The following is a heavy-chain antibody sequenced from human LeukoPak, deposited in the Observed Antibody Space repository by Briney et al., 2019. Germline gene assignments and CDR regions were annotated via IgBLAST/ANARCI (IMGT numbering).Heavy chain of an antibody. CDR3: AREEQLWED. Sequence: ASVKVSCKASGYTFTGYYMHWVRQAPGQGLEWMGWINPNSGGTDFAQKFQGRVTMTRDTSISTANMELSWLTSDDTAVYYCAREEQLWEDWGQGTLVTVSS. J-gene: IGHJ4*02. CDR2: INPNSGGT. V-gene: IGHV1-2*02. CDR1: GYTFTGYY. D-gene: IGHD6-6*01.